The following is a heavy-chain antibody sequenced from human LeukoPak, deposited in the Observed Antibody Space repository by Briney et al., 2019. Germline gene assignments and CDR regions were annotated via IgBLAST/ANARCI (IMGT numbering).Heavy chain of an antibody. J-gene: IGHJ4*02. CDR3: AKKKPVNGDRLDY. D-gene: IGHD2-21*02. CDR1: GFTFSIFG. Sequence: GGSLRLSCVASGFTFSIFGMHWVRQAPGKGLEWVAYIQFDGRNERYADSVKGRFTISRDNSRNTLYLQMNTLKVEDTAVYYCAKKKPVNGDRLDYWGQGTLLTVSS. V-gene: IGHV3-30*02. CDR2: IQFDGRNE.